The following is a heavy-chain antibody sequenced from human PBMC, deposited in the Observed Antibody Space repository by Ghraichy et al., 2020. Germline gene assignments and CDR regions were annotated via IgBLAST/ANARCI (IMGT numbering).Heavy chain of an antibody. V-gene: IGHV1-2*02. CDR2: INPNSGDT. CDR3: ARATYYYGSTVYYYFDY. Sequence: ASVKVSCKASGYTFTGYYMHWVRQAPGQGLEWMGWINPNSGDTHYAQKFQGSVAMTSDTSISTAYMELTRLRSDDTAVYYCARATYYYGSTVYYYFDYWGQGTLVTVSS. D-gene: IGHD3-22*01. J-gene: IGHJ4*02. CDR1: GYTFTGYY.